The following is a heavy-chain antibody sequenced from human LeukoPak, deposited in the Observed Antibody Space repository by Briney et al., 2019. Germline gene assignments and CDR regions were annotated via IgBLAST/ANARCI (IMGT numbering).Heavy chain of an antibody. CDR2: ISCSGSTI. CDR1: GFTFSDYY. CDR3: ARGRIVGASLDY. Sequence: PGRSLRLSCAASGFTFSDYYMSWIRQAPGKGLEWVSYISCSGSTIYYADSVKGRFTISRDNAKNSLYLQMNSLRAEDTAVYYCARGRIVGASLDYWGQGTLVTVSS. V-gene: IGHV3-11*04. D-gene: IGHD1-26*01. J-gene: IGHJ4*02.